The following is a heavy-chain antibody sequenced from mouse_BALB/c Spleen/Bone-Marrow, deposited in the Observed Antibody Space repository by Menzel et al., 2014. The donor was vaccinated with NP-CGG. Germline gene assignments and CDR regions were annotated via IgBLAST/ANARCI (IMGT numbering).Heavy chain of an antibody. CDR2: FSSGGSYT. D-gene: IGHD1-1*01. J-gene: IGHJ3*01. V-gene: IGHV5-6*01. Sequence: EVKLMESGGDLVKPGGSLKLSCAASGFTFINYVMSWVRQTPDKRLEWVATFSSGGSYTYYPDSLKGRFTISRDNAKNSLYLQMSSLKSEDTAMYYCARVLYSGSDHEGFPHWGQGTLVTVSA. CDR3: ARVLYSGSDHEGFPH. CDR1: GFTFINYV.